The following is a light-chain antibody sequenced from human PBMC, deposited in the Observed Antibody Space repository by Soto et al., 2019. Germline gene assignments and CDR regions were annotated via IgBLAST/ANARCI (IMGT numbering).Light chain of an antibody. CDR2: EVS. CDR3: STYGGHNPLV. J-gene: IGLJ2*01. CDR1: SSDVGGYNY. V-gene: IGLV2-8*01. Sequence: QSALTQPPSASGSPGQSVTISCTGSSSDVGGYNYVSWYQQHPGKAPKLMIYEVSKRPSGVPDRLSGSKSGNTTSLTVSGLQAEDEADFYCSTYGGHNPLVFGGGTKLTVL.